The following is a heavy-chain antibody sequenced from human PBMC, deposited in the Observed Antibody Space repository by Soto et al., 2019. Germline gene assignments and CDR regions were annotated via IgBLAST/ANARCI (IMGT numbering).Heavy chain of an antibody. CDR1: GFTFSSYG. V-gene: IGHV3-30*18. D-gene: IGHD3-22*01. CDR2: ISYDGSNK. Sequence: PVGSLRLSCAASGFTFSSYGMHWVRQAPGKGLEWVAVISYDGSNKYYADSVKGRFTISRDNSKNTLYLQMNSLRAEDTAVYYCAKDFNGYYYDSSGYYGAYYYGMDVWGQGTTVTVSS. J-gene: IGHJ6*02. CDR3: AKDFNGYYYDSSGYYGAYYYGMDV.